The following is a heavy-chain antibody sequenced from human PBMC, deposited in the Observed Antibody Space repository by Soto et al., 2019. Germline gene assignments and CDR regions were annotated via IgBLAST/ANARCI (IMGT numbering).Heavy chain of an antibody. D-gene: IGHD3-16*02. V-gene: IGHV4-39*01. CDR2: IYYSGST. J-gene: IGHJ3*02. CDR1: GGSISISSYS. Sequence: LSLTCTVSGGSISISSYSWGWILQPPGKGLEWIGSIYYSGSTYYNPSLKSRVTISVDTSKNQFSLKLSSVTAADTAVYYCARPMGTFGGVIVLFNAFDIWGQGTMVIVSS. CDR3: ARPMGTFGGVIVLFNAFDI.